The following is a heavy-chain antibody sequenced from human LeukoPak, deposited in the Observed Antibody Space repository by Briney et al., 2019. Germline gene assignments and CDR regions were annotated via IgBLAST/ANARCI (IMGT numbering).Heavy chain of an antibody. CDR2: INHSGST. Sequence: PSETLSLTCAVYGGSFSGYYWTWIRQPPGKGLEWIGEINHSGSTNYNPSLKSRVTISVDTSKNQFSLKLSSVTAADTAVYYCASMGYSSSSRTYYYYYGMDVWAKGPRSPSP. D-gene: IGHD6-6*01. V-gene: IGHV4-34*01. CDR3: ASMGYSSSSRTYYYYYGMDV. J-gene: IGHJ6*02. CDR1: GGSFSGYY.